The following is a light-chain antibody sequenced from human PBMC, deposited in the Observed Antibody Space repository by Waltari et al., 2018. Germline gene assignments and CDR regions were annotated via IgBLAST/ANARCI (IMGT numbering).Light chain of an antibody. CDR2: VAS. CDR3: QQYYSAPLT. J-gene: IGKJ3*01. CDR1: QGISDS. Sequence: DIRMTQSPSSLSASVGDRVTITCRASQGISDSLAWYQQRPGTVPKLLIYVASTLQSGVPSRFSGSGSGTDFTLTISSLQPEDFATYYCQQYYSAPLTFGPGTKLDIE. V-gene: IGKV1-27*01.